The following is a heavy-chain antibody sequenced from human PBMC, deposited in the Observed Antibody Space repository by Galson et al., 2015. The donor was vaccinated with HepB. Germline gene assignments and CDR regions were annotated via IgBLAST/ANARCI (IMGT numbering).Heavy chain of an antibody. V-gene: IGHV3-30-3*01. D-gene: IGHD3-10*01. J-gene: IGHJ4*02. CDR1: GFTFSSYA. Sequence: SLRLSCAASGFTFSSYAMHWVRQAPGKGLEWVAVISYDGSNKYYADSVKGRFTISRYNSKNTLYLQMNSLRAEDTAVYYCARGGGVGTYYGSGSYHYWGQGTLVTVSS. CDR2: ISYDGSNK. CDR3: ARGGGVGTYYGSGSYHY.